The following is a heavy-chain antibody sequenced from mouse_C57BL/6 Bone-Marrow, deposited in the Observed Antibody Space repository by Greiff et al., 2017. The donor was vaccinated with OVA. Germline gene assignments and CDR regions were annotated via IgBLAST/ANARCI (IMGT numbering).Heavy chain of an antibody. CDR1: GYTFTSYW. Sequence: QVQLQQPGAELVKPGASVKLSCKASGYTFTSYWMHWVKPRPGRGLEWIGRIDPNSGGTKSNEKFKSKATLTVAKPSSTAYMQLSSLKAEDSAVDYCARNYYGRSSAWFADWGQGTLVTGSA. D-gene: IGHD1-1*01. J-gene: IGHJ3*01. V-gene: IGHV1-72*01. CDR3: ARNYYGRSSAWFAD. CDR2: IDPNSGGT.